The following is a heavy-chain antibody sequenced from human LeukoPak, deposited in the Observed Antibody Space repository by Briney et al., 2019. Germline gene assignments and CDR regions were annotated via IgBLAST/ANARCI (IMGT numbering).Heavy chain of an antibody. V-gene: IGHV4-30-4*02. CDR1: GGSISSGDYY. D-gene: IGHD5-18*01. CDR3: ARDGGYSYGIGTGFDP. Sequence: TSETLSLTCTVSGGSISSGDYYWSWIRQPPGKGLEWIGYIYYSGSTYYNPSLKSRVTISVDTSKNQFSLKLSSVTAADTAVYYCARDGGYSYGIGTGFDPWGQGTLVTVSS. J-gene: IGHJ5*02. CDR2: IYYSGST.